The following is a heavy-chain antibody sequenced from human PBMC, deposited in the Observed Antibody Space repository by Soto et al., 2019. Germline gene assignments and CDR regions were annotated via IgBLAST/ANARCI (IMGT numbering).Heavy chain of an antibody. CDR2: ISGSGGST. V-gene: IGHV3-23*01. CDR3: AKGSKAAGYSHYDY. CDR1: GFTFSSYA. J-gene: IGHJ4*02. D-gene: IGHD3-9*01. Sequence: PGGSLRLSCAASGFTFSSYAMSWVRQAPGKGLEWVSAISGSGGSTYYADSVKGRFTISRDNSKNTLYLQMNSLRAEDTAVYYCAKGSKAAGYSHYDYWGQGTLVTVSS.